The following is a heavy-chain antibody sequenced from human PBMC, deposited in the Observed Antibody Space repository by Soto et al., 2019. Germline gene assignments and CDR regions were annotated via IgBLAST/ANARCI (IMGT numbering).Heavy chain of an antibody. D-gene: IGHD6-6*01. V-gene: IGHV3-23*01. J-gene: IGHJ4*02. CDR1: RFIFSSYV. CDR3: AKGSASTRPYYFDY. Sequence: GVSLRLSCGAARFIFSSYVMSWVRQDTGKGLEWVSAITGSGGDTYYADSVKGRFTISRDNSKNTLYLQMNSLRAEDTALYYCAKGSASTRPYYFDYWGQGTLVTVSS. CDR2: ITGSGGDT.